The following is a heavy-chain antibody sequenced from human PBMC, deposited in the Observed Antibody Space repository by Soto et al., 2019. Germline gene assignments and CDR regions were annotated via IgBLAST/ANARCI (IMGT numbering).Heavy chain of an antibody. D-gene: IGHD4-4*01. J-gene: IGHJ2*01. CDR1: GYTFTSYY. V-gene: IGHV1-46*01. CDR2: INPSGGST. Sequence: QVQLVQSGAEVKKPGASVKVSCKASGYTFTSYYMHWVRQAPGQGLEWMGIINPSGGSTSYAQKFQGRVTMTRDTSTSTVYMELSSLRSEDTAVYYCARDPTVTTYTPPVHWYFDLWGRGTLVTVSS. CDR3: ARDPTVTTYTPPVHWYFDL.